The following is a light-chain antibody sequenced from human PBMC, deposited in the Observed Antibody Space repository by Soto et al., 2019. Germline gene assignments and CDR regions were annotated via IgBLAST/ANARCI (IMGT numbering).Light chain of an antibody. J-gene: IGKJ4*01. CDR2: GAS. V-gene: IGKV3-20*01. CDR1: QSVSRSY. CDR3: HQYDSSPLT. Sequence: EIVLTQSPGTLSLSPGERATLSCRASQSVSRSYLAWYQQKPGQAPRLLIYGASSRATGIPDRFSGSGSVTDFTLTISRLEPEDFAVYYCHQYDSSPLTFGGGTKVEIK.